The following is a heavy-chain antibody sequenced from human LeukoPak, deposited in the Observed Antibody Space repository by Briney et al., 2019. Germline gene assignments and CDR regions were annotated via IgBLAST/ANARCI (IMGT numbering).Heavy chain of an antibody. CDR3: ARHASGWYTD. D-gene: IGHD6-19*01. V-gene: IGHV4-39*01. Sequence: SETLSLTCALSGGSISPSDYYCGWIRQPPGKGLEWIWSIYYRGSTYYNPFLKSRLTISGDTSKNQFSLKLSSVTTADTAVYYCARHASGWYTDWGQGTLVTVSS. J-gene: IGHJ4*02. CDR1: GGSISPSDYY. CDR2: IYYRGST.